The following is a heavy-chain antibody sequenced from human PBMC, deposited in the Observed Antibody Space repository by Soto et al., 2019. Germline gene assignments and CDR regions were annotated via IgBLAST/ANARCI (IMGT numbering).Heavy chain of an antibody. CDR1: GGSICSYY. D-gene: IGHD1-26*01. CDR3: ARDFGSGSYFAYCYGMDV. Sequence: PSETLSLTCTVSGGSICSYYWSWIRQHAGKGLEWIGRICTSGSTNYNPSLKSRVTMSVDTSKNQFSLKLSSVTAADTAVYYCARDFGSGSYFAYCYGMDVWGQGTTVTVS. V-gene: IGHV4-4*07. J-gene: IGHJ6*02. CDR2: ICTSGST.